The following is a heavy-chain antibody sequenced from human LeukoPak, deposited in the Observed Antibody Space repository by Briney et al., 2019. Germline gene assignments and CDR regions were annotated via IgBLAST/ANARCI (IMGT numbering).Heavy chain of an antibody. CDR1: GGSISHSGYF. J-gene: IGHJ6*03. D-gene: IGHD6-19*01. V-gene: IGHV4-39*02. CDR3: ARVRGIALPGDRYMDV. CDR2: IYYTEST. Sequence: SETLSLTCTVSGGSISHSGYFWAWIRQPPGKGLEWVGHIYYTESTHYSPSLKSRVTMSFNASRNQFSLNVSSVTAADTAAYYCARVRGIALPGDRYMDVWGKGTTVTVSS.